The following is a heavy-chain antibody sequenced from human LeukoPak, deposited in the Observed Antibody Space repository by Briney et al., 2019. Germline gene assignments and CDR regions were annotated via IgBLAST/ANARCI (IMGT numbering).Heavy chain of an antibody. D-gene: IGHD2-15*01. Sequence: SETLSLTCTVSGGSISSYYWSWIRQPAGKGLEWIGRIYPSGSTNYNPSLKSRVTMSVDTSKNQFSLKLTSVTAADTAVCYYARTSPRAATFDYWGQGTLVTVSS. CDR2: IYPSGST. J-gene: IGHJ4*02. CDR3: ARTSPRAATFDY. V-gene: IGHV4-4*07. CDR1: GGSISSYY.